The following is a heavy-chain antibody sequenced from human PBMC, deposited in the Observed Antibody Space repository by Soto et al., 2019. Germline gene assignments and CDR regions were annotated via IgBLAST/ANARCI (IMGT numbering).Heavy chain of an antibody. D-gene: IGHD6-19*01. CDR3: ARETGLRSSGWSYYFDF. Sequence: EVQLVESGGGLVQPGGSLXLSCAXXXFTLSSYSMHWVRQAPGKGLEWVSYISGSGGTIYYADSVKGRFTISRDNAKNSLSVQMNSLRDEDTAVYFCARETGLRSSGWSYYFDFWGQGTRVTVSS. CDR2: ISGSGGTI. J-gene: IGHJ4*02. V-gene: IGHV3-48*02. CDR1: XFTLSSYS.